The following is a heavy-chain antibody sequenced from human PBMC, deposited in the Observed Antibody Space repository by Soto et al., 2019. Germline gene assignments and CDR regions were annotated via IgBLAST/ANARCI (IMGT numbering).Heavy chain of an antibody. Sequence: SETLSLTCTVSGGSVSSGSYYWSWIRQPPGKGLVWIGYIYYSGSTNYNPSLKSRVTISVDTSKNQFSLKLSSVTAADTAVYYCARVSGSASFPHWGQGTLVTVSS. CDR2: IYYSGST. J-gene: IGHJ4*02. D-gene: IGHD3-10*01. CDR1: GGSVSSGSYY. V-gene: IGHV4-61*01. CDR3: ARVSGSASFPH.